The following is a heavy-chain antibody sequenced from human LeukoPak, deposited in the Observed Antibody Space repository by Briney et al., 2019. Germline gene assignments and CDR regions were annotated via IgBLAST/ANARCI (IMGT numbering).Heavy chain of an antibody. V-gene: IGHV3-72*01. CDR3: ARSDSYAAFDI. D-gene: IGHD3-16*01. CDR2: IRKKANSYST. J-gene: IGHJ3*02. Sequence: GGSLRLSCAASGFSFSDHYMDWVRQAPGKGLEWVGRIRKKANSYSTEYAASVKGRFTISRDDSKNSLYLQMNCLKTEDTAVYYCARSDSYAAFDIWGQGSMVTVSS. CDR1: GFSFSDHY.